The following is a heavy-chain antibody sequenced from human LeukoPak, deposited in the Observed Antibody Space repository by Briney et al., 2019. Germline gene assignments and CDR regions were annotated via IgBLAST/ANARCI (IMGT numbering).Heavy chain of an antibody. J-gene: IGHJ4*02. CDR1: GGSVSNYF. CDR2: IYTSGST. Sequence: PSETLSLTCTVSGGSVSNYFWSWIRQPAGKGLEWTGRIYTSGSTNYNLSLSNRVTMSIDTSKNQFSLKLSSLTAADTAVYYCARDASVSICGGDCYPVDWGQGTLVTVSS. D-gene: IGHD2-21*02. V-gene: IGHV4-4*07. CDR3: ARDASVSICGGDCYPVD.